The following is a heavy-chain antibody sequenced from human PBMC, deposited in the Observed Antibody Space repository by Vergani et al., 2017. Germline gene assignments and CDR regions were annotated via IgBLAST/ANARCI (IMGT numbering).Heavy chain of an antibody. CDR1: GFTFSSYA. J-gene: IGHJ3*02. CDR3: AKEVVVPAAILPHDPDDAFDI. Sequence: EVQLLESGGGLVQPGGSLRLSCAASGFTFSSYAMSWVRQAPGKGLDWVSAISGSGGSTYYADSVKGRFTISRDNSKNTLYLQMNSLRAEDTAVYYCAKEVVVPAAILPHDPDDAFDIWGQGTMVTVSS. D-gene: IGHD2-2*02. CDR2: ISGSGGST. V-gene: IGHV3-23*01.